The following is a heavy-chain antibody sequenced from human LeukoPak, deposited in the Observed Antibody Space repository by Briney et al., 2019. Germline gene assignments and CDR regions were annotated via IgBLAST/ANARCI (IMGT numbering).Heavy chain of an antibody. CDR2: MNPNSGNT. Sequence: ASVEVSCKASGYTFTSYDINWVRQATGQGLEWMGWMNPNSGNTGYAQKFQGRVTMTRNTSISTAYMELSSLRSEDTAVYYCARGNIEDSSGYYSHWFDPWGQGTLVTVSS. CDR1: GYTFTSYD. D-gene: IGHD3-22*01. J-gene: IGHJ5*02. V-gene: IGHV1-8*01. CDR3: ARGNIEDSSGYYSHWFDP.